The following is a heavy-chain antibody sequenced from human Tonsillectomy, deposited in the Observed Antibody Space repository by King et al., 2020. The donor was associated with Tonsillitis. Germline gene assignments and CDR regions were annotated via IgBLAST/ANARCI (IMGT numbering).Heavy chain of an antibody. Sequence: VQLVESGGGLVQPGGSLRLSCAASGFTFSSYSMNWVRQAPGKGLEWVSYISRSSRSIYYADSVKGRFTISRDNAKNSLYLQMNSLRAEDTAVYYCARVGRSYYLDYWGQGTLVTVSS. V-gene: IGHV3-48*01. CDR2: ISRSSRSI. D-gene: IGHD1-26*01. J-gene: IGHJ4*02. CDR3: ARVGRSYYLDY. CDR1: GFTFSSYS.